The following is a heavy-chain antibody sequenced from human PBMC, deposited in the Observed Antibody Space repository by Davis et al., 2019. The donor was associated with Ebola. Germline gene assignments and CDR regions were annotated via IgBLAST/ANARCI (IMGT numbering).Heavy chain of an antibody. V-gene: IGHV4-59*01. CDR2: VYYDGTT. CDR3: ARGAREIFGVIMEVFDY. Sequence: PSETLSLTCTVSGDSIGTYFWNWFRLPPGKGLQWIGYVYYDGTTNYNPSLNSRVTISVDTWRNQFSLKLNSVTAADTAVYYCARGAREIFGVIMEVFDYWGQGALVTVSS. D-gene: IGHD3-3*01. CDR1: GDSIGTYF. J-gene: IGHJ4*02.